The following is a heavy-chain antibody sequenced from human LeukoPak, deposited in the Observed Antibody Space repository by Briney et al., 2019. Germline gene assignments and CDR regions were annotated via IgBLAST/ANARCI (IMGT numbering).Heavy chain of an antibody. J-gene: IGHJ4*02. CDR3: ARGDALGTNYFDY. D-gene: IGHD1-7*01. CDR1: GGTFSSYA. V-gene: IGHV1-69*04. Sequence: SVKVSCKASGGTFSSYAISWVRQAPGQGLEWMGRIIPVLGIANYAQKFQGRVTITADKSTSTAYMELSSLRSEDTAVYYCARGDALGTNYFDYWGQRTLVTVSS. CDR2: IIPVLGIA.